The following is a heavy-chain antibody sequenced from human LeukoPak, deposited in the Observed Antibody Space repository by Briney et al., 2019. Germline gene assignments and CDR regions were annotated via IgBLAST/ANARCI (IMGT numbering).Heavy chain of an antibody. CDR3: MRGTSEAFDV. V-gene: IGHV1-2*02. D-gene: IGHD2-2*01. CDR2: IDPKSGGA. J-gene: IGHJ3*01. CDR1: AYTFTGHY. Sequence: ASVKVSCKASAYTFTGHYMHWVRQAPGQGLEWVAWIDPKSGGANSAQKFQGRITMTRDTSIGTAYMELSRLRSDDTAVYYCMRGTSEAFDVWGQGTMVTVSS.